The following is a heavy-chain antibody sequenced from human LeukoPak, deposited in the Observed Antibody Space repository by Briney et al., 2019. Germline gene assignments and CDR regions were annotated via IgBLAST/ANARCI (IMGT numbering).Heavy chain of an antibody. D-gene: IGHD2-15*01. CDR1: GFTFSSYS. CDR2: ISSSSSYI. J-gene: IGHJ4*02. V-gene: IGHV3-21*01. CDR3: AREGGYCSGGSCYSDY. Sequence: GGSLRLPCAASGFTFSSYSINWVRQAPGKGREWVSSISSSSSYIYYADSVKGRFTISRDNAKNSLYLQMNSLRAEDTAVYYCAREGGYCSGGSCYSDYWGQGTLVTVSS.